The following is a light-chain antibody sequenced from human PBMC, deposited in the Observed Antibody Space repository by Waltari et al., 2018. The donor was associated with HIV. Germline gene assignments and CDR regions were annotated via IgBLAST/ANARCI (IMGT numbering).Light chain of an antibody. CDR2: STN. Sequence: QSVLTQALSASGTPGQRVTISCSGSSSNIGNNIVNWYQQLSGTAPKLLICSTNERPFGVPDRFSGSKSDTSASLAISGLQFEDEAYYYCATWDDSLNALVFGGGTKLTVL. V-gene: IGLV1-44*01. CDR3: ATWDDSLNALV. CDR1: SSNIGNNI. J-gene: IGLJ2*01.